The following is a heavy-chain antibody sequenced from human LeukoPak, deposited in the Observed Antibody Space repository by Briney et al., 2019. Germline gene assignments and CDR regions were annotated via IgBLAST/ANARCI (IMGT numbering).Heavy chain of an antibody. CDR3: ARDRWPYYYDSSGYYAALGY. D-gene: IGHD3-22*01. CDR1: GFTFSSYA. CDR2: ISCDGSNK. Sequence: GRSLRLSCAASGFTFSSYAMHWVRQAPGKGLEWVAVISCDGSNKYYADSVKGRFTISRDNSKNTLYLQMNSLRAEDTAVYYCARDRWPYYYDSSGYYAALGYWGQGTLVTVSS. V-gene: IGHV3-30-3*01. J-gene: IGHJ4*02.